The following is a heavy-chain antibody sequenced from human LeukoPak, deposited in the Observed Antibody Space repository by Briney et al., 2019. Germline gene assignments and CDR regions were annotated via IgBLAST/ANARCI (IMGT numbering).Heavy chain of an antibody. V-gene: IGHV3-21*01. CDR3: ARDQIVAPIRYSYAPPTTFDV. CDR1: GFTFSSYA. Sequence: KTGGSLRLSCAASGFTFSSYAMNWVRQAPGKGLEWVSSISSSSSYIYYADSVKGRFTISRDNAKNSLYLQLNSLRAEDTAVYYCARDQIVAPIRYSYAPPTTFDVWGQGTMVTVSS. J-gene: IGHJ3*01. CDR2: ISSSSSYI. D-gene: IGHD5-12*01.